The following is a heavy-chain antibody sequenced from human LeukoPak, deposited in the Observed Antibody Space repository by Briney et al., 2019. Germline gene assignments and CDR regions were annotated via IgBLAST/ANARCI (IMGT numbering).Heavy chain of an antibody. CDR2: RGSANAE. V-gene: IGHV3-48*03. CDR1: GFNVYSSE. D-gene: IGHD3-10*01. CDR3: ARDTVNGPFVISLDT. J-gene: IGHJ4*02. Sequence: PGGSLRLSCVRSGFNVYSSEMMWVREAPGKGLEWRCHNRGSANAEYYVDGRGTRFAMSRDNGRNSLTLHMNNLRVEDTAIYYCARDTVNGPFVISLDTWGQGALVSVSS.